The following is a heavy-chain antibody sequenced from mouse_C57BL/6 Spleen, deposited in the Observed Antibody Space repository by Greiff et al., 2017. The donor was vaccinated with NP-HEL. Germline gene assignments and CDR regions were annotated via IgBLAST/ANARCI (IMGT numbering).Heavy chain of an antibody. CDR3: ARHSNYDAMDY. Sequence: EVQLQQSGPELVKPGASVKISCKASGYTFTDYYMNWVKQSHGKSLEWIGDINPNNGGTSYNQKFKGKATLTVDKSSSTAYMELRSLTSEDSAVYYCARHSNYDAMDYWGQGTSVTVSS. D-gene: IGHD4-1*01. J-gene: IGHJ4*01. CDR1: GYTFTDYY. CDR2: INPNNGGT. V-gene: IGHV1-26*01.